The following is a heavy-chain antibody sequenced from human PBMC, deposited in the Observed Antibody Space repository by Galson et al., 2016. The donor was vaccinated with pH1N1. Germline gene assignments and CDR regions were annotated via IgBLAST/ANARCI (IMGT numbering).Heavy chain of an antibody. Sequence: SVKVSCKASGYTFTRYGMHWVRQAPGQSLEWMGWISPGSTKTKYSQKFQGRVTVTRDSSATTAYMELSSLTFEDTAVYYCARDPHAPVSEDFDYWGQGILVTVSS. CDR3: ARDPHAPVSEDFDY. J-gene: IGHJ4*02. CDR2: ISPGSTKT. CDR1: GYTFTRYG. D-gene: IGHD2-2*01. V-gene: IGHV1-3*01.